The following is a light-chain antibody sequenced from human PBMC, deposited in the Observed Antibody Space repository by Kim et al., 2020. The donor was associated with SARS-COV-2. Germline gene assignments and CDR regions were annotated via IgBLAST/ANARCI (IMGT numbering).Light chain of an antibody. CDR3: QQYDNSPYT. V-gene: IGKV3-20*01. CDR2: GTS. CDR1: QSGTSNN. J-gene: IGKJ2*01. Sequence: LSPGERATLTCRASQSGTSNNLAWFQQKPGQAPELLIYGTSSRATGIPDRFSGSGSGTDFTLTISRLEPEDFAVYYCQQYDNSPYTFGQGTKLEI.